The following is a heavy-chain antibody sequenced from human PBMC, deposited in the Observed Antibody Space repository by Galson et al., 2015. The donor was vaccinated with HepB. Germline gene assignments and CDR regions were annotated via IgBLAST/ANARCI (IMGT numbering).Heavy chain of an antibody. V-gene: IGHV3-23*01. CDR1: GFTFSIYA. J-gene: IGHJ3*02. Sequence: SLRLSCAASGFTFSIYAMSWVRQAPGKGLEWVSSISSGGDNTHYADSAKGRFTISRDNSKNTLHIQVNSLRAEDTALYYCVKRGPNDGGAFDIWGQGTMVTVSS. CDR2: ISSGGDNT. CDR3: VKRGPNDGGAFDI. D-gene: IGHD3-16*01.